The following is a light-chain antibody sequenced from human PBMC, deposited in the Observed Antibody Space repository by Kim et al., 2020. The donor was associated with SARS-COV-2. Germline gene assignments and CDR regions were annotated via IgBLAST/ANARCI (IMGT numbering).Light chain of an antibody. V-gene: IGKV1-39*01. J-gene: IGKJ4*01. CDR1: QSIGTR. Sequence: IQMTQSPSSLAASVGDRVTIACRASQSIGTRLNWYQQRPGKAPKLLIYAASSLQSGVPSRFSGTGSGTDFTLTINSLQPEDFATYYCQQSYSTPGLTFGGGTKVDIK. CDR2: AAS. CDR3: QQSYSTPGLT.